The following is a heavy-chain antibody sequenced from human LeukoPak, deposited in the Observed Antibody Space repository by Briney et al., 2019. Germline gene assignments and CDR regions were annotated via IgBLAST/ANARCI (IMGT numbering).Heavy chain of an antibody. J-gene: IGHJ4*02. D-gene: IGHD3-3*01. CDR1: GFTFSTYS. CDR2: ISGRSSYM. Sequence: PGGSLRLSCAASGFTFSTYSMNWVRQAPGKGLEWVSSISGRSSYMYYADSVKGRFTISRDSAKNSLYLQMNSLRAEDTAVYYCARGPYDFWSGYEFYFDYWGQGTLVPVSS. V-gene: IGHV3-21*01. CDR3: ARGPYDFWSGYEFYFDY.